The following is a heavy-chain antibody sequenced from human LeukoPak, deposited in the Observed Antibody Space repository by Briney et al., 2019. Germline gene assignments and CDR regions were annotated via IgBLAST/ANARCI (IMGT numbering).Heavy chain of an antibody. CDR3: AKESRPPRYFDY. J-gene: IGHJ4*02. D-gene: IGHD1-14*01. Sequence: PGGSLRLSCAASGFSFNNFVMSWVRQAPGKGPEWVSDISGSGGSTFYADSVQGRFTISRDNSKNTLYLEMSSLSAADTAVYFCAKESRPPRYFDYWGPGILVTVSS. V-gene: IGHV3-23*01. CDR1: GFSFNNFV. CDR2: ISGSGGST.